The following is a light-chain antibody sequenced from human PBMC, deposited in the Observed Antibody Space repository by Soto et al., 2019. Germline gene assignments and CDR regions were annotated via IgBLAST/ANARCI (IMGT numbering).Light chain of an antibody. Sequence: DIQMTQSPSSLSASVGDRVTITCRSSQSIFYYLNWYQQKPGKAPEVLIYAVSSLQIGVPSRFAGSGSGTDFTLTITDLRPEDSATYYCQQTYSELVYTFGRGTKLEIK. CDR1: QSIFYY. CDR2: AVS. J-gene: IGKJ2*01. V-gene: IGKV1-39*01. CDR3: QQTYSELVYT.